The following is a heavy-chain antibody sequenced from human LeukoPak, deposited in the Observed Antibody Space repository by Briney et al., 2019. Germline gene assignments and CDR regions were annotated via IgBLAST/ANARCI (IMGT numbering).Heavy chain of an antibody. CDR3: AKSGSGWYGYFQH. CDR2: ISGSGGST. CDR1: GFTFSSYA. D-gene: IGHD6-19*01. Sequence: PGGSLRLSCAASGFTFSSYAISWVRQAPGKGLGWVSAISGSGGSTYYADSVKGRFTISRDNSKNTLYLQMNSLRAEDTAVYYCAKSGSGWYGYFQHWGQGTLVTVSS. V-gene: IGHV3-23*01. J-gene: IGHJ1*01.